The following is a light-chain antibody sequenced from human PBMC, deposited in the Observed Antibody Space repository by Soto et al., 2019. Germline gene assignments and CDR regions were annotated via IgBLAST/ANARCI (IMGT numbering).Light chain of an antibody. V-gene: IGLV1-44*01. J-gene: IGLJ1*01. CDR3: AAWDDSLNGSV. CDR2: SNH. Sequence: SALTQPPSASGTPGQTVTVSCSGSSSNIGSYTVNWYQQLPGTAPKLVIYSNHQRPSGVPDRFSGSKSGTSASLAISGLQSEDEADYYCAAWDDSLNGSVFGSGTKVTVL. CDR1: SSNIGSYT.